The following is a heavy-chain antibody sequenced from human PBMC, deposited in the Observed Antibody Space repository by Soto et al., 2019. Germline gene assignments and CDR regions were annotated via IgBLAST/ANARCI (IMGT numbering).Heavy chain of an antibody. V-gene: IGHV1-18*01. D-gene: IGHD3-10*01. CDR2: IGADNRDT. J-gene: IGHJ4*02. CDR3: ARDISYGSGTAYGY. CDR1: GYTFTNHG. Sequence: QVQLVQSGGEVKKPGASVTVSRKASGYTFTNHGISWVRQAPGQGLEWMGWIGADNRDTNYAQNIQGRLTMTTDTSTNTAYMELRSLESDDTAVYYCARDISYGSGTAYGYWGQGTLVTVSS.